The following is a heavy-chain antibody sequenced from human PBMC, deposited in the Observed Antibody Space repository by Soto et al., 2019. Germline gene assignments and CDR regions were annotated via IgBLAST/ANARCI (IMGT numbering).Heavy chain of an antibody. CDR2: TYYRSKWYN. Sequence: SPPLALTCAISGDSVSSNSAAWNWILQSPSRGLEWLGRTYYRSKWYNDYAESVKSRITINPDTSKNQFSLHLNSVTPEDTAVYYCARDPPDFHSAFDYWGQGTLVTVSS. J-gene: IGHJ4*02. V-gene: IGHV6-1*01. D-gene: IGHD4-4*01. CDR3: ARDPPDFHSAFDY. CDR1: GDSVSSNSAA.